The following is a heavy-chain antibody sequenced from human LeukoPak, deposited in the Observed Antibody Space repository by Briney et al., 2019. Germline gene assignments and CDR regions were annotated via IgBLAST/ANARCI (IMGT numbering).Heavy chain of an antibody. J-gene: IGHJ6*03. CDR3: ARDKFLYYYYYMDV. Sequence: PSETLSLTCTASGGSISSYYWSWIRQPTGKGLEWIGYIYYSGSTNYNPSLKSRVTISVDTSKNQFSLKLSSVTAADTAVYYCARDKFLYYYYYMDVWGKGTTVTVSS. D-gene: IGHD2-15*01. CDR1: GGSISSYY. CDR2: IYYSGST. V-gene: IGHV4-59*01.